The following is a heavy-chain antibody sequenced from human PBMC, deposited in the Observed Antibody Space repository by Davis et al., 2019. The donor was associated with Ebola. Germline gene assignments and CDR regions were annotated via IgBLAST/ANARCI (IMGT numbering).Heavy chain of an antibody. V-gene: IGHV4-39*07. CDR1: GGSITSSTDY. Sequence: MPSETLSLTCAVSGGSITSSTDYWGWIRQPPGKGLEWIGSVSYSGSTYNNPSLKSRVTMSVATSKNQFSLKLSSVTAADTAVYYCARTNYDILTGYSDNWGQGTLVTVSS. J-gene: IGHJ4*02. D-gene: IGHD3-9*01. CDR2: VSYSGST. CDR3: ARTNYDILTGYSDN.